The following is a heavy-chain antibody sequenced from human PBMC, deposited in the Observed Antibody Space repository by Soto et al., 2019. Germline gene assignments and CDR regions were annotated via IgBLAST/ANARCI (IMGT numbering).Heavy chain of an antibody. V-gene: IGHV4-31*03. J-gene: IGHJ4*02. CDR3: ARDSGYAHYFDY. D-gene: IGHD5-12*01. CDR2: IYYSGST. Sequence: TLSLTCTVSGGSISSGGYYWSWIRQHPGKGLEWIGYIYYSGSTYYNPSLKSRVTISVDTSKNQFSLKLSSVTAADTAVYYCARDSGYAHYFDYWGQGTLVTVSS. CDR1: GGSISSGGYY.